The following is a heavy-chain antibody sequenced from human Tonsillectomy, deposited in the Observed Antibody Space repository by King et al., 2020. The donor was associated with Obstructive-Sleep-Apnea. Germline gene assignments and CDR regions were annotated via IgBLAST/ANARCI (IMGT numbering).Heavy chain of an antibody. J-gene: IGHJ5*02. CDR1: GFTFSSYN. CDR3: AGGGWYDWSDRNWFDP. CDR2: ISSSSDTM. D-gene: IGHD1-1*01. V-gene: IGHV3-48*04. Sequence: VQLVESGGGLVQPGGSLRLSCAASGFTFSSYNMNWVRQAPGKGLEWVAYISSSSDTMYYADPVKGRFTISRDNAKNSLYLQMSNLRAEETGVYYCAGGGWYDWSDRNWFDPWGQGTLVTVSS.